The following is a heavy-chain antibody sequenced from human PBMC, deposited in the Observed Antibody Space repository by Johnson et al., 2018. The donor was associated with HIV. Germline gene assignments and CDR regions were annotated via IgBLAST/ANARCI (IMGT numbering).Heavy chain of an antibody. CDR2: ISYDGSKK. Sequence: QVQLVESGGGVVQPGRSLRLSCVASGFTFSTYAIHWVRQAPGKGLEWVAAISYDGSKKYYADSVKGRFTISRDNSKNTLYLQMNSLRAEDTAVFYCARAGWHFDIWGQGTMVTVSS. D-gene: IGHD5-24*01. CDR3: ARAGWHFDI. V-gene: IGHV3-30-3*01. J-gene: IGHJ3*02. CDR1: GFTFSTYA.